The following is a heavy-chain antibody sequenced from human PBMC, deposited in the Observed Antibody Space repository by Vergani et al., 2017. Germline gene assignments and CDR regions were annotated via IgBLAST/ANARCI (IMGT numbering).Heavy chain of an antibody. J-gene: IGHJ6*02. CDR2: IKSTFDRGTT. CDR3: TTDPLYCGDGSCYWQRDHHYYGMDV. Sequence: EVQLVESGGGIVKLGGSLRLSCVASGFSFRNAWMNWVRRTPGKGLEWVGRIKSTFDRGTTDYAAAVKGRFTISRDDSKNTLFLQMNGLKTEDIGVYYCTTDPLYCGDGSCYWQRDHHYYGMDVWGQGTTVTVSS. D-gene: IGHD2-21*01. CDR1: GFSFRNAW. V-gene: IGHV3-15*07.